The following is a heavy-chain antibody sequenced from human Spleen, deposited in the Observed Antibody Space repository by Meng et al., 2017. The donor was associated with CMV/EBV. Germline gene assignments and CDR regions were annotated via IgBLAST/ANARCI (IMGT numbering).Heavy chain of an antibody. CDR3: ATRNYDMDV. CDR2: ISSSSSYI. J-gene: IGHJ6*02. D-gene: IGHD1-7*01. Sequence: GGSLRLSCAASGFAFSTYTMNWVRQAPGKGLEWVSSISSSSSYIYYADSLRGRFTISRDNAKNSLYLQMNSLRAEDTALYYCATRNYDMDVWGQGTTVTVSS. CDR1: GFAFSTYT. V-gene: IGHV3-21*04.